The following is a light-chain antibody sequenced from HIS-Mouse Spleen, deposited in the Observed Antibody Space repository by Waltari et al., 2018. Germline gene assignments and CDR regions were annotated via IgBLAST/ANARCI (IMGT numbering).Light chain of an antibody. CDR1: SSDVGRYNL. J-gene: IGLJ7*01. Sequence: QSALTQPASVSGSPGQSITISCTGTSSDVGRYNLLPWYQQHPGKAPKLMIYEGSKRPSGVSNRFSGSKSGRAASLTISGLQAEDEADYYCCSYAGPLSFLFGGGPPLPVL. V-gene: IGLV2-23*03. CDR3: CSYAGPLSFL. CDR2: EGS.